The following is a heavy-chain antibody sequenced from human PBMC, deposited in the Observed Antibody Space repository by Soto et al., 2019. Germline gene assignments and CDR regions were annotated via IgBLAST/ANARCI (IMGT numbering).Heavy chain of an antibody. D-gene: IGHD6-19*01. CDR2: INPNSGGT. CDR3: ARMYTSGWYYFDF. CDR1: GYTFTGYY. Sequence: GASVKVSCKASGYTFTGYYMHWVRQAPGQGLEWMGWINPNSGGTNYAQKFQGRVTVTRDTSISTAYMELTRLRSDDTAVYYCARMYTSGWYYFDFWGQGTLVTVSS. V-gene: IGHV1-2*02. J-gene: IGHJ4*02.